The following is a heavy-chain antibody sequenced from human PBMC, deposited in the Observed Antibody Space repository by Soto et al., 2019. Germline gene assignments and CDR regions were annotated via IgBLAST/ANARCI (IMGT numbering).Heavy chain of an antibody. D-gene: IGHD6-6*01. CDR2: IYYSGST. CDR3: ARRGGLVMRAFDI. CDR1: GDSISSCY. Sequence: SETLTLTYTVSGDSISSCYWSWIRQPPGKGLEWIGYIYYSGSTNYNPSLKSRVTISVDTSKNQFSLKLSSVTAADTAVYYCARRGGLVMRAFDIWGQGTMVTVSS. J-gene: IGHJ3*02. V-gene: IGHV4-59*12.